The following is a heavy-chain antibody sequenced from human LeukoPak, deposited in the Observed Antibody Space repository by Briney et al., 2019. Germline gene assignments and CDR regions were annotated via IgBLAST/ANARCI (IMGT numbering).Heavy chain of an antibody. CDR1: GFTFSSYA. D-gene: IGHD4-23*01. Sequence: QPGRSLRLSCAASGFTFSSYAMHWVRQAPGKGLEWVAVISYDGSNKYYADSVKGRFTISRDNSKNTLYLQMNSLRAEDTAVYYCARLVVRSSDYWGQGTLVTVSS. V-gene: IGHV3-30*04. J-gene: IGHJ4*02. CDR2: ISYDGSNK. CDR3: ARLVVRSSDY.